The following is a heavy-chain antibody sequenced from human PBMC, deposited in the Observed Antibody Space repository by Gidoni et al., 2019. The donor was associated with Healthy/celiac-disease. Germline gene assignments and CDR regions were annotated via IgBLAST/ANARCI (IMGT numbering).Heavy chain of an antibody. D-gene: IGHD2-2*02. CDR1: GGSFSGYY. V-gene: IGHV4-34*01. CDR2: SNHSGST. CDR3: AARKYCSSTSCFTFDP. J-gene: IGHJ5*01. Sequence: QVQLQQWGAGLLKPSETLSLTCAVYGGSFSGYYWSWIRQPPGKGLEWIGESNHSGSTNYNPSLQSRVTISVDPSKNQFSLKLSSVTAADTAVYYCAARKYCSSTSCFTFDPWGQGTLVTVSS.